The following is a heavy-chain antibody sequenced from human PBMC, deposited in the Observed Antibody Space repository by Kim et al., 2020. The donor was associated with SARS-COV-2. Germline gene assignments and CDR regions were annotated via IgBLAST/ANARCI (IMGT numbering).Heavy chain of an antibody. J-gene: IGHJ4*02. CDR2: ISYDGSNK. D-gene: IGHD2-15*01. CDR3: AREHLGYCSGGSCYWSGYVDY. CDR1: GFTFSSYG. V-gene: IGHV3-33*05. Sequence: GGSLRLSCSASGFTFSSYGMHWVRQAPGKGLEWVAVISYDGSNKYYADSVKGRFTISRDNSKNTLYLQMNSLRAEDTAVYYCAREHLGYCSGGSCYWSGYVDYWGQGTLVTVSS.